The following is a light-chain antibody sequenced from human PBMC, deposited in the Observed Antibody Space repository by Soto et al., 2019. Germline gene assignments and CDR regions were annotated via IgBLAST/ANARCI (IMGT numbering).Light chain of an antibody. CDR1: QGISSY. Sequence: IQLTQSPSSLSASVGDRVTITCRASQGISSYLAWYQQKPGKAPKLLIYAASTLQSGVTSRFSGSGSGTDFTLTISSLQPEDFATYYCQQINSYPRTFGQGTKLEIK. CDR2: AAS. V-gene: IGKV1-9*01. J-gene: IGKJ2*01. CDR3: QQINSYPRT.